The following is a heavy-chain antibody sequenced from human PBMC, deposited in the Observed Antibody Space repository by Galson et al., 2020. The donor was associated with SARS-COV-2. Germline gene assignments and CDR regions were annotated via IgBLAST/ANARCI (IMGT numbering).Heavy chain of an antibody. J-gene: IGHJ4*02. V-gene: IGHV3-74*01. CDR2: IYSEGSST. CDR1: GFTFSSYW. CDR3: ARGDMGNDYFDY. Sequence: SCAASGFTFSSYWMHWVRQAPGKGLVWVSRIYSEGSSTSYADSVKGRFTISGDNAKNTLYLQMNSLRAEDTAVYYCARGDMGNDYFDYWGQGTLVRLL. D-gene: IGHD7-27*01.